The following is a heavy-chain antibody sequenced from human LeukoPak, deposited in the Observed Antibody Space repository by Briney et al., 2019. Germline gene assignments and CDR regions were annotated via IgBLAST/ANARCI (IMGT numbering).Heavy chain of an antibody. CDR1: GGSISSTSYY. J-gene: IGHJ4*02. D-gene: IGHD3-22*01. CDR2: IYYSLDT. CDR3: ATTSYYYDSPDY. Sequence: SETLSLTCTVSGGSISSTSYYWGWIRQPPGKGLEWIGSIYYSLDTYYNPSLKSRITIAVDTSKNQFSLKLSSVTAADTAVYYCATTSYYYDSPDYWGQGTLVTVSS. V-gene: IGHV4-39*01.